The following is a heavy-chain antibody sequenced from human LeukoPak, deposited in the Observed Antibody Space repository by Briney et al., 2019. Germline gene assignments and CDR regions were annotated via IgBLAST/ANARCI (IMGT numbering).Heavy chain of an antibody. Sequence: SETLSLTCSISGDSITTNSYWWGWLRHSPGKGLEWIGSIYSSENSYYNPSLKPRATISPDTSKNQYSLRLTSVTAAATAIYYCARRGIWDLQIGNWFDPWGQGILVIVSS. CDR1: GDSITTNSYW. CDR2: IYSSENS. CDR3: ARRGIWDLQIGNWFDP. D-gene: IGHD3-16*01. V-gene: IGHV4-39*01. J-gene: IGHJ5*02.